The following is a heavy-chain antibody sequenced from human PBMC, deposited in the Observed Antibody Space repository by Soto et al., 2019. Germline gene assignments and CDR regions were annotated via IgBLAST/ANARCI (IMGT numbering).Heavy chain of an antibody. CDR3: ARVGASLGYCSGGSCWGAFDI. CDR2: ISAYNGNT. J-gene: IGHJ3*02. D-gene: IGHD2-15*01. CDR1: GYTFTSYC. V-gene: IGHV1-18*01. Sequence: GVSVKVSCKAPGYTFTSYCISWARHAPGKGLEWMGWISAYNGNTNYAQKLQGRVTMTTDTSTSTAYMELRSLRSDDTAVYYCARVGASLGYCSGGSCWGAFDIWGQGTMVTVSS.